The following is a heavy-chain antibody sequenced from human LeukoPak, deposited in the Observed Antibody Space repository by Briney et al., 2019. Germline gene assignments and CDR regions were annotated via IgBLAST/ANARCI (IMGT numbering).Heavy chain of an antibody. V-gene: IGHV3-49*04. CDR2: IRSKAYGGTT. CDR3: TSKTVYCSGGSCLRFDY. CDR1: GFTFGDYA. Sequence: PGGSLRLSCTASGFTFGDYAMSWVRQAPGKGLEWVGFIRSKAYGGTTEYAASVKGRFTISRDDSKSIAYLQMNSLKTEDTAVYYCTSKTVYCSGGSCLRFDYWGQGTLVTVSS. D-gene: IGHD2-15*01. J-gene: IGHJ4*02.